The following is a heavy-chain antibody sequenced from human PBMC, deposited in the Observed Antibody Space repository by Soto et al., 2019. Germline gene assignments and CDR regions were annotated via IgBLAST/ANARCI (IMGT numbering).Heavy chain of an antibody. CDR3: ARDLWWYLH. Sequence: EVPLLESGGGLVQPGGALRLSCAASGFTFSSHAMSWVRQAPGKGLEWISSISGGSEGAYYADSMKGRFTISRDNSKNTLYLQMNSLRVEDTAVYYCARDLWWYLHWGQGTLVTVSS. CDR1: GFTFSSHA. CDR2: ISGGSEGA. J-gene: IGHJ4*02. V-gene: IGHV3-23*01. D-gene: IGHD2-15*01.